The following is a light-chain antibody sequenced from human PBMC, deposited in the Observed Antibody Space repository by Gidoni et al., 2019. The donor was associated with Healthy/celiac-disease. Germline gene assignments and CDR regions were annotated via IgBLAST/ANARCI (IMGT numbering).Light chain of an antibody. CDR2: GNS. J-gene: IGLJ2*01. CDR1: SSNIGAGYD. V-gene: IGLV1-40*01. CDR3: QSYDSSLSVV. Sequence: QSVLPQPPSVSGAPGQRVTISCTVSSSNIGAGYDVHWYQQLPGTAPKLLIYGNSNRPSGVPDRFSGSNSGTSASLAITGLQAEDEADYYCQSYDSSLSVVFGGGTKLTVL.